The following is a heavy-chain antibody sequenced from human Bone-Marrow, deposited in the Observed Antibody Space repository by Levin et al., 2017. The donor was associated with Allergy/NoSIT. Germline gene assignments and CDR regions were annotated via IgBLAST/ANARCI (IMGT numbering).Heavy chain of an antibody. J-gene: IGHJ4*02. D-gene: IGHD1-26*01. V-gene: IGHV1-8*01. CDR1: GYTFTSYD. Sequence: PGGSLRLSCKASGYTFTSYDINWVRQATGQGLEWMGWMNPNSGNTGYAQKFQGRVTMTRNTSISTAYMELSSLRSEDTAVYYCARYLRSGSYDYWGQGTLVTVSS. CDR2: MNPNSGNT. CDR3: ARYLRSGSYDY.